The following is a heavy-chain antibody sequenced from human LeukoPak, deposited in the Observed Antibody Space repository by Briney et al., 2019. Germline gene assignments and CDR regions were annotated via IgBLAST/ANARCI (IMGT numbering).Heavy chain of an antibody. D-gene: IGHD2-15*01. CDR2: IRWNGDNI. CDR1: GYIFGDYR. V-gene: IGHV3-20*04. Sequence: GGSLSLSCAASGYIFGDYRMLCARQGRGEGRVGVIRIRWNGDNICYADSVSGPFTISRDAAKNSLYLQMNSLRAEDTAFYYCARGYCSGNTCYFFDYWGQGTLVTVSS. J-gene: IGHJ4*02. CDR3: ARGYCSGNTCYFFDY.